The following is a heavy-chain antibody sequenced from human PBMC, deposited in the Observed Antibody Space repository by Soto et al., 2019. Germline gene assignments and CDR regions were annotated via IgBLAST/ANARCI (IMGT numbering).Heavy chain of an antibody. CDR1: GGSFSGYY. Sequence: SETLSLTCAVYGGSFSGYYCSWVRQPPGKGLEWIGEISHSGSTNYNSSLESRVTISVDTSENQLFLKLSSVTAADTAVYYCVRALAAVQEWGQGTPVTVSS. CDR2: ISHSGST. J-gene: IGHJ4*02. V-gene: IGHV4-34*01. D-gene: IGHD6-13*01. CDR3: VRALAAVQE.